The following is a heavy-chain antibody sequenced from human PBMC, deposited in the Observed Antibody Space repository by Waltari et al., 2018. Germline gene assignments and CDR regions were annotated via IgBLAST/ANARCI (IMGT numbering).Heavy chain of an antibody. CDR1: GFTVSRKY. J-gene: IGHJ6*03. CDR3: ARGRGRRYYYYYMDV. Sequence: VQLVDTGGGLIQPGGSLRLSCAASGFTVSRKYMSWVRQAPGKGLEWVSVIYSGVSTYYADSVKGRFTISRDNSKNTLYLQMNRLRAEDTAVYYCARGRGRRYYYYYMDVWGKGTTVTVSS. D-gene: IGHD1-26*01. CDR2: IYSGVST. V-gene: IGHV3-53*02.